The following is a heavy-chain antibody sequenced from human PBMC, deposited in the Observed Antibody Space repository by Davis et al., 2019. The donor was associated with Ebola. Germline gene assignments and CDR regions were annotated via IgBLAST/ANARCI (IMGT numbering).Heavy chain of an antibody. Sequence: SETLSLTCTVSGGSISSSSYYWGWIRQPPGKGLEWIGSIYYSGSTYYNPSLKSRVTISVDTSKNQFSLKLSSVTAADPAVYYCARSIAAADFDYWGQGTLVTVSS. CDR2: IYYSGST. J-gene: IGHJ4*02. D-gene: IGHD6-13*01. V-gene: IGHV4-39*01. CDR3: ARSIAAADFDY. CDR1: GGSISSSSYY.